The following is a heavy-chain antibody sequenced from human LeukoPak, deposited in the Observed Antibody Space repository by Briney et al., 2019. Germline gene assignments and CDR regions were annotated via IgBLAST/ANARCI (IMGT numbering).Heavy chain of an antibody. J-gene: IGHJ4*02. CDR3: ARGPTYYYDSSGYYYVSDY. Sequence: GGSLRLSCAASGFTVSSNYMSWVRQAPGKGLEWVSVVYSGGSTYYADSVKGRFTISRDNSKNTLYLQMNSLRAEDTAVYYCARGPTYYYDSSGYYYVSDYWGQGTLVTVSS. CDR1: GFTVSSNY. CDR2: VYSGGST. D-gene: IGHD3-22*01. V-gene: IGHV3-53*01.